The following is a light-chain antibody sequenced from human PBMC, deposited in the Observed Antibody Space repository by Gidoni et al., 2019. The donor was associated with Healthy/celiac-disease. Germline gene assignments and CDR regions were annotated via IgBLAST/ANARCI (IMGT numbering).Light chain of an antibody. V-gene: IGLV3-21*03. CDR1: NIGSKS. CDR2: DDS. Sequence: SYVLTQPPPVSVAPGKTARITCGGNNIGSKSVHLYQQKPGPAPVLVVYDDSDRPSVIPELFSGSNSGNTATLTISRVEAGDEADYYCQVWDSSSDPEGVFGGGTKLTVL. J-gene: IGLJ2*01. CDR3: QVWDSSSDPEGV.